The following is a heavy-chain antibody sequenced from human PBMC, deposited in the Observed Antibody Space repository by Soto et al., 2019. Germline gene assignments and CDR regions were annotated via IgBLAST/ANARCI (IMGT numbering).Heavy chain of an antibody. D-gene: IGHD4-17*01. V-gene: IGHV3-48*02. CDR2: ISSSSSTI. CDR1: GFTFSSYS. Sequence: GGSLRLSCAASGFTFSSYSMNWVRQAPGKGLEWVSYISSSSSTIYYADSVKGRFTISRDNAENSLYLQMNSLRDEDTAVYYCARDETSTVTTYYYYYGMDVWGQGTTVTVSS. J-gene: IGHJ6*02. CDR3: ARDETSTVTTYYYYYGMDV.